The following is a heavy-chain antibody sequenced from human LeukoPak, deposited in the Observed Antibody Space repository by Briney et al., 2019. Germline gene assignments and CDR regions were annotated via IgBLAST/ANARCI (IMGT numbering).Heavy chain of an antibody. CDR1: GFTFSSYA. Sequence: GGSLRLSCAASGFTFSSYAMSWIRQAPGKGLEWVSYISSSGSTIYYADSVKGRFTISRDNAKNSLYLQMNSLRAEDTAVYYCARDRYYDSSGYSGYWGQGTLVTVSS. D-gene: IGHD3-22*01. J-gene: IGHJ4*02. V-gene: IGHV3-11*01. CDR3: ARDRYYDSSGYSGY. CDR2: ISSSGSTI.